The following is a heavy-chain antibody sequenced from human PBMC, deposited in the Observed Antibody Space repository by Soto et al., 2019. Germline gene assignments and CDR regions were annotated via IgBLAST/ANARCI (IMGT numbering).Heavy chain of an antibody. V-gene: IGHV1-69*05. CDR2: IIPIFGTA. J-gene: IGHJ6*02. D-gene: IGHD7-27*01. CDR3: ASEAGEAGNYYGMDV. CDR1: GGTFSSYA. Sequence: QVQLVQSGAEVKKPGSSVKVSCKASGGTFSSYAISWVRQAPGQGLEWMGGIIPIFGTANYAQKVQGRVTXTTDKSXXTDYMELSSLRSEDTAVYYCASEAGEAGNYYGMDVWGQGATVTVSS.